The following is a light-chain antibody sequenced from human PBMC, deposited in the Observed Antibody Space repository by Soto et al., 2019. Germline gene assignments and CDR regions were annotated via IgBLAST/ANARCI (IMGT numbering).Light chain of an antibody. J-gene: IGKJ1*01. CDR2: DAS. CDR3: QQYGDSPVT. V-gene: IGKV3-20*01. CDR1: QSVSSY. Sequence: EIVMTQSPGILSLSPGERATLSCRASQSVSSYLAWYQQKPGQAPRLLISDASDRATGIPDRFSGSGSGTDFTLTISRLVPEDFAVYYCQQYGDSPVTFGQGTKVDIK.